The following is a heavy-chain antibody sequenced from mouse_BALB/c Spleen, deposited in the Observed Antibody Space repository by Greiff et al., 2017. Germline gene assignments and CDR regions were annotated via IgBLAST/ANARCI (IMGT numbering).Heavy chain of an antibody. CDR3: ARAYYGSSYPYFDY. V-gene: IGHV3-2*02. D-gene: IGHD1-1*01. J-gene: IGHJ2*01. CDR2: ISYSGST. Sequence: EVKLMESGPGLVKPSQSLSLTCTVTGYSITSDYAWNWIRQFPGNKLEWMGYISYSGSTSYNPSLKSRISITRDTSKNQFFLQLNSVTTEDTATYYCARAYYGSSYPYFDYWGQGTTLTVSS. CDR1: GYSITSDYA.